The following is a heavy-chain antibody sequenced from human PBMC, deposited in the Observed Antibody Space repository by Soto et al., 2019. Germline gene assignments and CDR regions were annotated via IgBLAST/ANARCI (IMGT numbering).Heavy chain of an antibody. CDR3: AKRRGAGGYFDY. D-gene: IGHD2-15*01. Sequence: GSLRLSCAASGFTFSSYAMGWVRQGPGEGLEWVAVVSIGGSTHYADSVRGRFTISRDNSKNTLSLQMNSLTAEDTAVYFCAKRRGAGGYFDYWGQGALVTVSS. J-gene: IGHJ4*02. CDR2: VSIGGST. CDR1: GFTFSSYA. V-gene: IGHV3-23*01.